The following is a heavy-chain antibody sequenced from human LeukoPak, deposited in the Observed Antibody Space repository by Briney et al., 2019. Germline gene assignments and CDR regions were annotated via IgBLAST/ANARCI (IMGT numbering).Heavy chain of an antibody. CDR1: GFTFSSYE. CDR3: AREDGGGGSYL. V-gene: IGHV3-48*03. Sequence: GGSLRLSCAASGFTFSSYEMNWVRQAPGKGLEWVSYISSSGGTIYYADSVKGRFTISRDNAKNSLYLQMNSLRAEDAAVYYCAREDGGGGSYLWGQGTLVTVSS. D-gene: IGHD1-26*01. J-gene: IGHJ5*02. CDR2: ISSSGGTI.